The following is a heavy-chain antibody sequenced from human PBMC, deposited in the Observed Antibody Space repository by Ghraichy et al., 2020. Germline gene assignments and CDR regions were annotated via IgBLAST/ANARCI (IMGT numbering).Heavy chain of an antibody. CDR2: IFHSGST. Sequence: SETLSLTCAVSGDSIISYNWWSWVRQPPGKGLEWIGEIFHSGSTNYNPSLKSRITISLDKSKNQFSLKMTSVTAADTAVYYCAREIDQLRYFDSWGQGTLVTVSS. V-gene: IGHV4-4*02. CDR3: AREIDQLRYFDS. J-gene: IGHJ4*02. CDR1: GDSIISYNW. D-gene: IGHD2-2*01.